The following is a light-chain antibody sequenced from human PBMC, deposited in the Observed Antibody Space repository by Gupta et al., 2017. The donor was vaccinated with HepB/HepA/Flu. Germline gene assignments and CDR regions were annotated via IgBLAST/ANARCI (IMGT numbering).Light chain of an antibody. Sequence: EIVLTQSPGILSLSPGEKATLSCRDSESVSTSLVWYQQRPGQAPTLLSFDASSRATGSPGRFSGSGSGTEFTLPISSLEPEDFAVYYCHHRRYCPFTFVHVTIVDIK. CDR1: ESVSTS. J-gene: IGKJ3*01. CDR3: HHRRYCPFT. V-gene: IGKV3-11*01. CDR2: DAS.